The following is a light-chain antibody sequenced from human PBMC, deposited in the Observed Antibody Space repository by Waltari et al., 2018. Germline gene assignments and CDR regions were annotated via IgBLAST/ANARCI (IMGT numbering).Light chain of an antibody. Sequence: DIQMTQSPSSLSASVGDRVTITCRASQTIKNYLNWYQQRPGKAPKLLIYAASSLQSGVPSRFSGSESGTEFTLTISSLQPEDFATYYCQQTYSTPSTFGQGTKLEIK. CDR1: QTIKNY. V-gene: IGKV1-39*01. J-gene: IGKJ2*02. CDR2: AAS. CDR3: QQTYSTPST.